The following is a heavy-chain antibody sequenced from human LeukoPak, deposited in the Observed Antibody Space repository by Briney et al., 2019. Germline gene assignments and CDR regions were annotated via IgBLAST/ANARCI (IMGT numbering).Heavy chain of an antibody. Sequence: GGSLRLSCAASGFTFSSYSMNWVRQAPGKGLEWVSSISSSSSYIYYADSVKGRFTISRDNAKNSLYLQMNSLRAEDTAVYYCARLLVPAARRFFDPWGQGTLVTVSS. CDR1: GFTFSSYS. CDR3: ARLLVPAARRFFDP. CDR2: ISSSSSYI. V-gene: IGHV3-21*01. D-gene: IGHD2-2*01. J-gene: IGHJ5*02.